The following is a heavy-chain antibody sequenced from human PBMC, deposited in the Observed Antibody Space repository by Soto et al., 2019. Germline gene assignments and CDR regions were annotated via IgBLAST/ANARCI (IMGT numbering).Heavy chain of an antibody. V-gene: IGHV4-34*01. CDR2: INHSGST. CDR3: ARGPDTYYYGSGSYYHYYYYGMDV. J-gene: IGHJ6*02. D-gene: IGHD3-10*01. CDR1: GGSFSGYY. Sequence: PSETLSLTCAVYGGSFSGYYWSWIRQPPGKGLEWIGEINHSGSTSYNPSLKSRVTISVDTSKNQFSLKLSSVTAADTAVYYCARGPDTYYYGSGSYYHYYYYGMDVWGQGTTVTVSS.